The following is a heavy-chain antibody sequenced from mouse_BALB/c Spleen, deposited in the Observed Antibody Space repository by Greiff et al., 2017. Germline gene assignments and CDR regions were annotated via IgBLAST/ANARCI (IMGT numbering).Heavy chain of an antibody. CDR3: ARGLGRYYAMDY. CDR2: IWSGGST. J-gene: IGHJ4*01. V-gene: IGHV2-2*02. D-gene: IGHD4-1*01. Sequence: VHLVESGPGLVQPSQSLSITCTVSGFSLTSYGVHWVRQSPGKGLEWLGVIWSGGSTDYNAAFISRLSISKDNSKSQVFFKMNSLQANDTAIYYCARGLGRYYAMDYWGQGTSVNVSS. CDR1: GFSLTSYG.